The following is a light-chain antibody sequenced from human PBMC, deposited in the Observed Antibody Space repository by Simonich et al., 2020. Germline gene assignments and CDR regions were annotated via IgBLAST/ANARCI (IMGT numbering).Light chain of an antibody. CDR1: QSINSY. CDR3: QQSYSTPYT. J-gene: IGKJ2*01. Sequence: DIQMTQSPSSLSASVGDRVTITCRASQSINSYLNWYQQKPGKAHKLLIYAASSLQSGVPSRFSCSGSGTDFTLTISSLQPEDFATYYCQQSYSTPYTFGQGTKLEIK. CDR2: AAS. V-gene: IGKV1-39*01.